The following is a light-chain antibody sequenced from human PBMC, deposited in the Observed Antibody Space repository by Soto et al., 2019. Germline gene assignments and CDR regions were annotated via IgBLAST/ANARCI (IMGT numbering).Light chain of an antibody. CDR2: DVS. Sequence: QSVLNQPASVSGSPGQSIAISCTGTSSDVGGYNYVSWYQHHPGKAPTVMIYDVSNRPSGVSDRFSGSKSGNTASPTISGLQADDEADYYCSSYTSSSTYVFGTGTKLTVL. CDR3: SSYTSSSTYV. V-gene: IGLV2-14*03. CDR1: SSDVGGYNY. J-gene: IGLJ1*01.